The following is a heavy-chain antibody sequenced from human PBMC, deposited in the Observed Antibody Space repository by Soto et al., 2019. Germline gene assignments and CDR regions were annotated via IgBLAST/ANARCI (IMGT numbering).Heavy chain of an antibody. Sequence: GPEVKKPEASVKVCCKASGYTFSSSAISWVRQAPGQGPEWMGWISSSGVTNYAQNFQGRVTLTVDSSTTTAYMEVRSLSSADTAIYYCARDHGGYATFDYWGQGTLVTVSS. V-gene: IGHV1-18*04. CDR1: GYTFSSSA. J-gene: IGHJ4*02. CDR3: ARDHGGYATFDY. D-gene: IGHD5-12*01. CDR2: ISSSGVT.